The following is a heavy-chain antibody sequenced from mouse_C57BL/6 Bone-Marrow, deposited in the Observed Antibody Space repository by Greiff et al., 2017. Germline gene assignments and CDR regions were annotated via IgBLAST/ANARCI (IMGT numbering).Heavy chain of an antibody. CDR3: ARHYYGNPCAY. J-gene: IGHJ3*01. Sequence: QVQLQQSGAELARPGASVKMSCKASGYTFTSYTMHWVKQRPGQGLEWIGYINPSSGYTKYNQKFKDKATLTADKSSSTAYMQLSSLTSEDSAVYYCARHYYGNPCAYWGQGTLVTVSA. V-gene: IGHV1-4*01. D-gene: IGHD2-1*01. CDR1: GYTFTSYT. CDR2: INPSSGYT.